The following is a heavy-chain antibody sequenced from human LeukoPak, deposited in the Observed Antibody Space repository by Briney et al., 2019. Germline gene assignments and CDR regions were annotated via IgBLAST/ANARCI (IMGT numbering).Heavy chain of an antibody. D-gene: IGHD3-22*01. CDR1: GFTFSNAW. CDR3: TTDHRGYPRYYYYMDV. CDR2: IKSKTDGGTT. V-gene: IGHV3-15*01. J-gene: IGHJ6*03. Sequence: PGGSLRLSCAASGFTFSNAWMSWVRQAPGKGLEWVGRIKSKTDGGTTDYAAPVKGRFTISRDDSKNTLYLQMNSLKTEDTAVYYCTTDHRGYPRYYYYMDVWGKGTTVTVSS.